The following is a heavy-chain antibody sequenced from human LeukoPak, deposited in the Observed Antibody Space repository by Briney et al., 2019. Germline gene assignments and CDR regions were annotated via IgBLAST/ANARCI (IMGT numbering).Heavy chain of an antibody. CDR3: AKGINGYDCDYFDY. CDR1: GFTFDDYA. Sequence: PGGSLRLSCAASGFTFDDYAMHWVRQPPGKGLEWVSLISGDGGSTYYADSVKGRFTISRDNSKNSLYLQMNSLRTEDTALYYCAKGINGYDCDYFDYWGQGTLVTVSS. CDR2: ISGDGGST. D-gene: IGHD5-12*01. J-gene: IGHJ4*02. V-gene: IGHV3-43*02.